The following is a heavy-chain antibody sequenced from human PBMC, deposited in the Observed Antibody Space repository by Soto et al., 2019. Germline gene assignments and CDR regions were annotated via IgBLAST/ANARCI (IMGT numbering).Heavy chain of an antibody. CDR3: AKDTETLYDYGGYFDY. Sequence: EVQLLESGGGLVQPGGSLRLSCAASGFTFSSYAMSWVRQAPGKGLEWVSGISGSGGSTYYADSVKGRFTISRDNSKNTLYLQMNSLRAEDTAVYYCAKDTETLYDYGGYFDYWGQGTLVTVSS. CDR1: GFTFSSYA. D-gene: IGHD4-17*01. V-gene: IGHV3-23*01. J-gene: IGHJ4*02. CDR2: ISGSGGST.